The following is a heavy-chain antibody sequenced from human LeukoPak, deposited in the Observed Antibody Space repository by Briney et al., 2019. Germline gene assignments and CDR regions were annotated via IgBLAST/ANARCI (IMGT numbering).Heavy chain of an antibody. CDR1: GFTFSSYA. V-gene: IGHV3-74*01. Sequence: GGSLRLSCAASGFTFSSYAMSWVRQAPGKGLVWVSRVNTDGSSTNYADSVKGRFTISRDNARNTLYLQMNSLRAEDTAVYYCASPGTTVTTRNAFDIWGQGTMVTVSS. CDR3: ASPGTTVTTRNAFDI. D-gene: IGHD4-17*01. CDR2: VNTDGSST. J-gene: IGHJ3*02.